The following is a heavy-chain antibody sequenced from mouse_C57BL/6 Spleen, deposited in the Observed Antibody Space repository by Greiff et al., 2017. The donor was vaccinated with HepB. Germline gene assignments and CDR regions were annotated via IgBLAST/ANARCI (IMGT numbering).Heavy chain of an antibody. J-gene: IGHJ2*01. D-gene: IGHD2-4*01. CDR3: ARGGIYYDYGDY. CDR1: GYAFSSSW. CDR2: IYPGDGDT. V-gene: IGHV1-82*01. Sequence: VQLQQSGPELVKPGASVKISCKASGYAFSSSWMNWVKQRPGKGLEWIGRIYPGDGDTNYNGKFKGKATLTADKSYRPAYMQLSSLTSEDSAVYFCARGGIYYDYGDYWGQGTTLPVSS.